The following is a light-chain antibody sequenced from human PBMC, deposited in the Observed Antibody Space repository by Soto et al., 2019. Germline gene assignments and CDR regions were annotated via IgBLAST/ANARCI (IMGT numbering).Light chain of an antibody. J-gene: IGLJ1*01. CDR1: TSNIGSNN. Sequence: QSVLTQPPSVSAAPGQTVTISCSGDTSNIGSNNVSWYQQVPGKAPKLLIYDNENRPSGIPDRFSGSRSGTSATLAITGLQPGAEAIYYCGSWGSSVTGSFYVFGSATKLTVL. CDR3: GSWGSSVTGSFYV. V-gene: IGLV1-51*01. CDR2: DNE.